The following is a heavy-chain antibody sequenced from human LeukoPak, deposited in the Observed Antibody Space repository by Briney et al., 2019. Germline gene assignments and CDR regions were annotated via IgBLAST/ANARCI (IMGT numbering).Heavy chain of an antibody. CDR1: GYTFTSYD. V-gene: IGHV1-8*01. D-gene: IGHD3-3*01. Sequence: GASVKVSCKASGYTFTSYDINWVRQATGQGLEWMGWMNPNSGNIGYAQKFQGRVTMTRNTSISTAYMELSSLRSEDTAVYYCARGLEWFNWFDPWGQGTLVTVSS. CDR3: ARGLEWFNWFDP. J-gene: IGHJ5*02. CDR2: MNPNSGNI.